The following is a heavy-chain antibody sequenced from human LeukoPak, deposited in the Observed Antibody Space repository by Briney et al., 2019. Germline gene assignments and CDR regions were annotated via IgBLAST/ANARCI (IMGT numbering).Heavy chain of an antibody. CDR1: GFTVSSNY. V-gene: IGHV3-53*01. CDR3: AREDSSSSSHAFDI. Sequence: PGGSLRLSCAASGFTVSSNYMSWVRQAPGKGLEWVSVIYSGGSTYYADSVKGRFTISRDNSKNTLYLQMNSLRAEDTAVYYCAREDSSSSSHAFDIWGQGTMVTVSS. CDR2: IYSGGST. D-gene: IGHD6-6*01. J-gene: IGHJ3*02.